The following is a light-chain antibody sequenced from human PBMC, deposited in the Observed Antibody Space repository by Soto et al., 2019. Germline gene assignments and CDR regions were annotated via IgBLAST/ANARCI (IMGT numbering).Light chain of an antibody. CDR1: QYINTR. CDR3: QQYNYLIT. Sequence: EIVLTQSPATLSSFPGDRVTLSCRASQYINTRLAWYQHRPGQAPRLLIYQTSIRAAGIPARFSGSGSGTEFTLTITSLQPEDFAVYYCQQYNYLITFGQGTRLEIK. V-gene: IGKV3D-15*01. J-gene: IGKJ5*01. CDR2: QTS.